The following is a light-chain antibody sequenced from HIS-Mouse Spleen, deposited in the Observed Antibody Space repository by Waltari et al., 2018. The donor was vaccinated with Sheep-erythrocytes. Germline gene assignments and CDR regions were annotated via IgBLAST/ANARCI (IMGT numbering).Light chain of an antibody. Sequence: QSALTQPASVSGSPGQSITISCTGTSSDVGSYNLVSWYQQHPAKAPKLRIYEGSKRPSGVSNRVSGSKSGNTASLTISGLQAEDEADYYCCSYAGSSTPWVFGGGTKLTVL. J-gene: IGLJ3*02. CDR3: CSYAGSSTPWV. CDR1: SSDVGSYNL. V-gene: IGLV2-23*01. CDR2: EGS.